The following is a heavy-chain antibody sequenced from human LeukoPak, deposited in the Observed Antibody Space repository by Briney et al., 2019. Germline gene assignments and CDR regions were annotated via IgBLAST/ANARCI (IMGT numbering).Heavy chain of an antibody. J-gene: IGHJ3*02. D-gene: IGHD3-3*01. Sequence: QLGGSLRLSCAASGFTFSSYWMHWVRQAPGKGLVWVSRINTDGSDTSHADSVKGRFTVSRDNAKNTLFLQMNSLRAEDTAVYYCAEGSFWSPRIWGQGTMVTVSS. V-gene: IGHV3-74*01. CDR3: AEGSFWSPRI. CDR1: GFTFSSYW. CDR2: INTDGSDT.